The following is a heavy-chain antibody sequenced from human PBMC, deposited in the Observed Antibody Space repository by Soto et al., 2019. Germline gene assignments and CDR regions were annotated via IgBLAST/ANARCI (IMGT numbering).Heavy chain of an antibody. CDR1: GFTFSIYA. V-gene: IGHV3-23*01. Sequence: GGSLRLSCAASGFTFSIYAMTWARQAPGKGLEWVSTISGTGTGTYYAESVKGRFTISRDNSKNILFLHMNSLRAEDTALYYCAKALLASYGVWNGFYQGFDFWGQGSQVTVSS. J-gene: IGHJ4*02. CDR2: ISGTGTGT. CDR3: AKALLASYGVWNGFYQGFDF. D-gene: IGHD3-3*01.